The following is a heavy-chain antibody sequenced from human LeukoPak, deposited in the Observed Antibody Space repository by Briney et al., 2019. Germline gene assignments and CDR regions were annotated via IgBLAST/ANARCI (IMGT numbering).Heavy chain of an antibody. D-gene: IGHD2-15*01. J-gene: IGHJ4*02. CDR2: INPNSGGT. V-gene: IGHV1-2*06. CDR3: ARGLYYFDY. Sequence: ASVKVSCKASGYTFTDYYIHWVRQAPGQGLEWMGRINPNSGGTDYAQKFQGSVTMTRDTSISTAYMELTRLRSDDTAVYYCARGLYYFDYWGQGTTVTVSA. CDR1: GYTFTDYY.